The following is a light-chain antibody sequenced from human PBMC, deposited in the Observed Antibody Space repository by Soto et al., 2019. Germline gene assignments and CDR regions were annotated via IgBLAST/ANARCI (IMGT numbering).Light chain of an antibody. CDR3: QVWDTYTLSGV. V-gene: IGLV3-21*02. CDR1: NIETKG. CDR2: DDT. J-gene: IGLJ3*02. Sequence: SYELTQPPSASVAPGQTASLTCGGDNIETKGVHWYQRKPGQAPILVFYDDTDRPSGIPDRFSGSNSGNTATLTISRVEAGDEADYYCQVWDTYTLSGVFGGGTKLTVL.